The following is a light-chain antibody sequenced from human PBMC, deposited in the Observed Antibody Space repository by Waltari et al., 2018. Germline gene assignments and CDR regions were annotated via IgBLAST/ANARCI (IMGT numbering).Light chain of an antibody. CDR1: QSIRSW. CDR3: QQYDRYPWT. Sequence: DIQMTQSPSTLSASVGATVSITCRASQSIRSWLAWYQRKPGKAPKLLIYEASTLESGVPSRFSGSGSGTEFTLVISSLQPEDFASYHCQQYDRYPWTFGLGTEVEIK. J-gene: IGKJ1*01. V-gene: IGKV1-5*03. CDR2: EAS.